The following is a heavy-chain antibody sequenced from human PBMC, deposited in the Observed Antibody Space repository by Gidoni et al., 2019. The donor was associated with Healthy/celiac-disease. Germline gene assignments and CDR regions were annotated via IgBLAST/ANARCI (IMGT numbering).Heavy chain of an antibody. CDR3: ARDYTYYYDSSGYYSDRVFGY. Sequence: QVQLVQSGAEVKKPGSSVKVSCKASGGPFRSYALRRGRQAPGQGPEWMGRIIPILGIANYAQKFQGRVTITADKSTSTAYMELSSLRSEDTAVYYCARDYTYYYDSSGYYSDRVFGYWGQGTLVTVSS. V-gene: IGHV1-69*04. CDR2: IIPILGIA. J-gene: IGHJ4*02. D-gene: IGHD3-22*01. CDR1: GGPFRSYA.